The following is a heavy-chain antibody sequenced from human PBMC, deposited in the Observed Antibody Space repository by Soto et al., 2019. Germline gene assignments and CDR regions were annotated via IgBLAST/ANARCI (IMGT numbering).Heavy chain of an antibody. CDR2: ISSSSSYI. Sequence: GGSLRLSCAASGFTFSSYSMNLVRQAPGKGLEWVSSISSSSSYIYYADSVKGRFTISRDNAKNSLYLQMNSLRAEDTAVYYCARESRYYDFWSGPQNYYYYYYMDVWGKGTTVTVSS. CDR1: GFTFSSYS. J-gene: IGHJ6*03. CDR3: ARESRYYDFWSGPQNYYYYYYMDV. V-gene: IGHV3-21*01. D-gene: IGHD3-3*01.